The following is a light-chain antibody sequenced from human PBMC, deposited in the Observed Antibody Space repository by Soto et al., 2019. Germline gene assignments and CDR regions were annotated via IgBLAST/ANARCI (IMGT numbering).Light chain of an antibody. J-gene: IGLJ2*01. CDR1: IIDGGDYAY. CDR2: EVT. V-gene: IGLV2-14*01. Sequence: QSVLTQPASVARSLVPSITVSCTGSIIDGGDYAYVSWYQQHPDNAPKLIIYEVTERPSGVSNRFSGSKSGNTASLSLSGLQAEDEADYYCSSYTRTNSVIFGGGTKVTVL. CDR3: SSYTRTNSVI.